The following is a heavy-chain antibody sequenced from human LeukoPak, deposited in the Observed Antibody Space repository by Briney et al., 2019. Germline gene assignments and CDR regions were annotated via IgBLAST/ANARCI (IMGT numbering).Heavy chain of an antibody. D-gene: IGHD6-19*01. Sequence: PGGSLRLSCAASGFTFSSYAMHWVRQAPGKGLEWVAVISYDGSNKYYADSVKGRFTISRDNSKNTLYLQMNSLRAEDTAVYYCASLYSSGLGEYFQHWGQGTLVTVSS. J-gene: IGHJ1*01. CDR1: GFTFSSYA. V-gene: IGHV3-30-3*01. CDR2: ISYDGSNK. CDR3: ASLYSSGLGEYFQH.